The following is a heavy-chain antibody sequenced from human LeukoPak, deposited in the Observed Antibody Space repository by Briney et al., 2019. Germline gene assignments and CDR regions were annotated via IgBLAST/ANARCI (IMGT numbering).Heavy chain of an antibody. CDR2: INPNSGGT. CDR3: ARVAGGSSWSYYFDY. J-gene: IGHJ4*02. CDR1: GYTFTGYY. D-gene: IGHD6-13*01. Sequence: ASVKVSCKASGYTFTGYYMHWVRQAPGQGLEWKGWINPNSGGTNYAQKFQGRVTMTRDTSISTAYMELSRLRSDDTAVYYCARVAGGSSWSYYFDYWGQGTLVTVSS. V-gene: IGHV1-2*02.